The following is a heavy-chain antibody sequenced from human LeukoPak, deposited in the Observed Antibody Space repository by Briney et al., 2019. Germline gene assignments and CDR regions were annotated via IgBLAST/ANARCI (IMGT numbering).Heavy chain of an antibody. D-gene: IGHD5-12*01. V-gene: IGHV4-30-2*01. CDR2: IYQSGST. J-gene: IGHJ4*02. CDR3: ARGYSGGGYYIDH. Sequence: GYIYQSGSTSYNSSLKSRVIMSVDKSRNQFSLNLISVTAADTAVYYCARGYSGGGYYIDHWGLGTLVTVSS.